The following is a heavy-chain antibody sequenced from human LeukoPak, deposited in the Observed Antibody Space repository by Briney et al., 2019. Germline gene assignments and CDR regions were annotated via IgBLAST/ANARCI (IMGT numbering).Heavy chain of an antibody. CDR1: GGTFSSYA. CDR2: IIPIFGTA. Sequence: SVKVSCKASGGTFSSYAISWVRQAPGQGLEWMGGIIPIFGTANYAQKFQGRVTITTDESTSTAYMELSSLRSEDTAVYYCARGGYSSSWSYYYYMDVWGKGTTVTVSS. J-gene: IGHJ6*03. D-gene: IGHD6-13*01. CDR3: ARGGYSSSWSYYYYMDV. V-gene: IGHV1-69*05.